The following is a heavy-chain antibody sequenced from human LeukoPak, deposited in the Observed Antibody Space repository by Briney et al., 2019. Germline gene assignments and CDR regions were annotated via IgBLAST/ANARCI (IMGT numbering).Heavy chain of an antibody. Sequence: EASVKVSCKASGYTFTSYGISWVRQAPGQGLEWMGWISAYNGNTNYAQKLQGRVTMTTDTSTSTAYMELRSLRSDDTAVYYCARDQDFWSGYYYHGMDVWGQGTTVTVSS. V-gene: IGHV1-18*01. J-gene: IGHJ6*02. CDR3: ARDQDFWSGYYYHGMDV. CDR2: ISAYNGNT. CDR1: GYTFTSYG. D-gene: IGHD3-3*01.